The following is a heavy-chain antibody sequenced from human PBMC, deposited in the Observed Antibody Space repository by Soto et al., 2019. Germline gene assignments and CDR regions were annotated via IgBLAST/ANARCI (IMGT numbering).Heavy chain of an antibody. J-gene: IGHJ6*02. V-gene: IGHV5-10-1*01. Sequence: PGESLKISCKGSGYSFTSYWISWVRQMPWKGLERMGRIDPSDSYTNYSPSFQGHVTISADKSISTAYLQWSSLKASDTAMYYCARRIMGCSSTSCNNEDYYYYYGMDVWGQGTTVTVS. CDR2: IDPSDSYT. CDR3: ARRIMGCSSTSCNNEDYYYYYGMDV. CDR1: GYSFTSYW. D-gene: IGHD2-2*02.